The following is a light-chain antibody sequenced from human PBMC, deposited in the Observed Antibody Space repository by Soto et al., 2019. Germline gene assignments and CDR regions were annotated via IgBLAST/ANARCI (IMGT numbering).Light chain of an antibody. Sequence: EVVLTQPPGTLSLSRGERATLSCRASERIYSAYLGWYQQKPGQAPRLLIYGTSSRATGIPDGFSGSGSGTDFTLTISRLEPEDFAVYYCQQYGNSPITFGQGTRLEI. V-gene: IGKV3-20*01. CDR3: QQYGNSPIT. CDR2: GTS. CDR1: ERIYSAY. J-gene: IGKJ5*01.